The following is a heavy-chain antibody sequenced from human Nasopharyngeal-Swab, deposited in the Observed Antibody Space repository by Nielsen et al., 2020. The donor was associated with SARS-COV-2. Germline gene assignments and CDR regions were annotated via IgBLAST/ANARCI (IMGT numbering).Heavy chain of an antibody. CDR2: INRDGSTI. V-gene: IGHV3-74*01. J-gene: IGHJ4*02. Sequence: GESLKISCAASGFTFSSSWMQWVRQAPGKGLAWVPRINRDGSTITYADSVKGRFTISRDNAKNTLYLQMNSLRAEDTAVYYCATVGVGYWGQGTLVTVSS. D-gene: IGHD4-23*01. CDR3: ATVGVGY. CDR1: GFTFSSSW.